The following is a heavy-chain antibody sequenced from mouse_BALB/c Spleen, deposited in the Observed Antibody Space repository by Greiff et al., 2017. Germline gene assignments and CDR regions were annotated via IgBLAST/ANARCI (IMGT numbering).Heavy chain of an antibody. J-gene: IGHJ1*01. Sequence: VQLQQSGPELVKPGASVKMSCTVSGYTFTSYVMHWVKQNPGQGLEWIGFISTYNDGTKYNEKFKGKATMTSDKSSNTAYMELSSMTSEDSAVYYCARIYYNGSSYCSFDVWGEGTSVTVSS. CDR1: GYTFTSYV. CDR2: ISTYNDGT. D-gene: IGHD1-1*01. CDR3: ARIYYNGSSYCSFDV. V-gene: IGHV1-14*01.